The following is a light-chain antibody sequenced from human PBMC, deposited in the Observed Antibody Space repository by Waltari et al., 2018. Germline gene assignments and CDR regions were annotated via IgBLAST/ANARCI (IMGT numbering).Light chain of an antibody. CDR2: WAS. CDR3: QQYYITPYT. V-gene: IGKV4-1*01. CDR1: QSVLYSSNNKNQ. J-gene: IGKJ2*01. Sequence: DIVMTKSPDSLAVSRGERATINCKSSQSVLYSSNNKNQLAWYQQKPGQPPKLLIYWASTRESGVPDRFSGSGSGTDFTLTISSLQAEDVAVYYCQQYYITPYTFGQGTKLEIK.